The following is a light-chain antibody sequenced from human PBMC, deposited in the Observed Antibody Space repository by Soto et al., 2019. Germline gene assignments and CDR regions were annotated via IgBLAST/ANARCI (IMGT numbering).Light chain of an antibody. CDR1: QNIDSW. J-gene: IGKJ1*01. CDR3: QQYNSYSSGT. CDR2: KAS. V-gene: IGKV1-5*03. Sequence: DIQMTQSPSTLSASVGDRVTITCRASQNIDSWLAWYQQKPGKAPNRLIYKASILESGVPSRFSGSGSGTAFTLTIGSLEPDDFATYDCQQYNSYSSGTFGQGTKVELK.